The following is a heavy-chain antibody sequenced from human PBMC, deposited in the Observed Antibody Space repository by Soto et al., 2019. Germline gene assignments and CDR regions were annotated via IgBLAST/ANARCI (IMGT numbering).Heavy chain of an antibody. CDR3: ARGRDTMVRGVMAPHYYMDV. CDR2: INHSGST. D-gene: IGHD3-10*01. J-gene: IGHJ6*03. V-gene: IGHV4-34*01. Sequence: SQSLSLTCALYRRSLSRYYCSWIGEPAGKGLEWIGEINHSGSTNYNPSLKSRVTISVDTSKNQFSLKLSSVTAADTAVYYCARGRDTMVRGVMAPHYYMDVWGKGTTVS. CDR1: RRSLSRYY.